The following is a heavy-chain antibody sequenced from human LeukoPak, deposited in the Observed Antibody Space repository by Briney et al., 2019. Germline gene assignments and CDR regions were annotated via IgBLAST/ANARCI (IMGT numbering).Heavy chain of an antibody. J-gene: IGHJ3*02. CDR2: IKSKTDGGTT. CDR3: TTYNSRDAFDI. V-gene: IGHV3-15*01. D-gene: IGHD2/OR15-2a*01. Sequence: GGSLRLSCAASGFTFSNAWMSWVRQAPGKGLEWVGRIKSKTDGGTTDYAGPVKGRFTISRDDSKNTLNLQMNSLKTEDTAVYYCTTYNSRDAFDIWGQGTMVTVSS. CDR1: GFTFSNAW.